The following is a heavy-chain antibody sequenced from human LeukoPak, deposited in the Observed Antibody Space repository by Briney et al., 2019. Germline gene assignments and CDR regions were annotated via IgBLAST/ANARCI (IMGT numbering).Heavy chain of an antibody. CDR2: INPNSGGT. CDR1: GYTFTGYY. V-gene: IGHV1-2*02. J-gene: IGHJ4*02. Sequence: ASVKVSFKASGYTFTGYYMHWVRPAPGQGLEWMGWINPNSGGTNYAQKFQGRVTMTRDTSISTAYMELSRLRSDDTAVYYCARGPRIVGATTYLDYWGQGTLVTVSS. CDR3: ARGPRIVGATTYLDY. D-gene: IGHD1-26*01.